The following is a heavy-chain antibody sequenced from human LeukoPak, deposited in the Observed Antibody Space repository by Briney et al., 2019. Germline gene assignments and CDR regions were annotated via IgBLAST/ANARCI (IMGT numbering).Heavy chain of an antibody. CDR1: GFTFYNYW. V-gene: IGHV3-7*01. J-gene: IGHJ6*04. Sequence: GGSLRLSCTASGFTFYNYWMSWDRQAPGKGLEWVANIKQDGSEKYYVDSVKGRFTISRDNAKNSLYLQMNSLRAEDTAVYYCAELGITMIGGVWGKGTTVTISS. D-gene: IGHD3-10*02. CDR3: AELGITMIGGV. CDR2: IKQDGSEK.